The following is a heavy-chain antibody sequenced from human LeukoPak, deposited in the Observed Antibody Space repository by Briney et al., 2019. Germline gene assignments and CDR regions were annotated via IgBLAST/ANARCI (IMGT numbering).Heavy chain of an antibody. CDR3: ARVLVFIAERREGYFDY. CDR2: IIPIFGTA. Sequence: SVKVSCKASGGTFSSYAISWVRQAPGQGLEWMGGIIPIFGTANYAQKFQGRVTITTDESTSTAYMELSSLRSEDTAVYYCARVLVFIAERREGYFDYWGQGTLVTVSS. J-gene: IGHJ4*02. D-gene: IGHD6-13*01. V-gene: IGHV1-69*05. CDR1: GGTFSSYA.